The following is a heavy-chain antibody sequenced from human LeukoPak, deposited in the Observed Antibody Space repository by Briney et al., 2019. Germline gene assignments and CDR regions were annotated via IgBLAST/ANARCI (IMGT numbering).Heavy chain of an antibody. CDR2: IYHSGST. CDR3: ASQANFYDSSGYFRP. V-gene: IGHV4-31*03. Sequence: SETLSLTCTVSGDSINSGGYYWTWIRQHPGKGLEWIGYIYHSGSTYYNPSLRSRVTLSLDTSKNQFSLNLNSVTAADTAVYYCASQANFYDSSGYFRPRGQGTLVTVSS. CDR1: GDSINSGGYY. D-gene: IGHD3-22*01. J-gene: IGHJ1*01.